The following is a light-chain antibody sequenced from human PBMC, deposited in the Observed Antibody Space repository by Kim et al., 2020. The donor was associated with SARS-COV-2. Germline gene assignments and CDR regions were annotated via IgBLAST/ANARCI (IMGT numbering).Light chain of an antibody. V-gene: IGLV2-14*03. CDR3: ISYTSSTTLVV. Sequence: QSALTQPASVSGSPGQSITISCTGTNSDIGYYNFVSCYQQHPGKAPKLIIYDVTRRPSGVSNRFSGSKSGNTASLTISGLQTEDEADYYCISYTSSTTLVVFGGGTQLTVL. CDR2: DVT. J-gene: IGLJ2*01. CDR1: NSDIGYYNF.